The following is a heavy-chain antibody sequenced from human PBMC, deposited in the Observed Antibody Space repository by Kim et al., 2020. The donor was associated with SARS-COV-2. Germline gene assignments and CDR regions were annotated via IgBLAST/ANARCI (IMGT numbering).Heavy chain of an antibody. CDR2: INPNSGGT. D-gene: IGHD3-10*01. Sequence: ASVKVSCKASGYTFTGYYMHWVRQAPGQGLEWMGWINPNSGGTNYAQKFQGRVTMTRDTSISTAYMELSRLRSDDTAVYYCAREGGRIGSGSYYNPWGQGTLVTVSS. J-gene: IGHJ5*02. CDR1: GYTFTGYY. V-gene: IGHV1-2*02. CDR3: AREGGRIGSGSYYNP.